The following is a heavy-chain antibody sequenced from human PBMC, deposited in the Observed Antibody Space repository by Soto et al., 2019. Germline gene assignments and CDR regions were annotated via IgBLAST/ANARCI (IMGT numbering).Heavy chain of an antibody. J-gene: IGHJ4*02. D-gene: IGHD3-22*01. CDR3: ATHYYDSSGPSYFDY. V-gene: IGHV3-11*06. CDR2: ISSSSSYT. CDR1: GFTFSDYY. Sequence: GGSLRLSCAASGFTFSDYYMSWIRQAPGKGLEWVSYISSSSSYTNYADSVKGRFTISRDNAKNSLYLQMNSLRAEDTAVYYCATHYYDSSGPSYFDYWGQGTLVTVS.